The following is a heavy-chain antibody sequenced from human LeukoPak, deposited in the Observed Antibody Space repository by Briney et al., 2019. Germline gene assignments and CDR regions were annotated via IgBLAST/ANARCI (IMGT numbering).Heavy chain of an antibody. CDR1: GFNFINYA. Sequence: AGGSLRLSCAASGFNFINYAMHWVRQAPGXGLEWVAVIWYDGGNRYYADSVKGRFTISRDTSEDTLFLQMNSLRAEDTAVYYCAREADCTDGSCYRGAFDIWGQGTMINVSS. CDR2: IWYDGGNR. V-gene: IGHV3-33*01. D-gene: IGHD2-15*01. CDR3: AREADCTDGSCYRGAFDI. J-gene: IGHJ3*02.